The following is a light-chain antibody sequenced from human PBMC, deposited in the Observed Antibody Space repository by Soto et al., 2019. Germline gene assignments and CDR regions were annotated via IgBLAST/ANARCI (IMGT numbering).Light chain of an antibody. CDR2: DVS. V-gene: IGLV2-14*03. CDR1: SGDVGGYNY. Sequence: QSALTQPASVSGSPGQSITISCTGTSGDVGGYNYVSWYQHHPGKAPKLMIYDVSTRPSGVSNRFSGSKSGNTASLTISGLTAEDEADYYCSSYATTSVIFGGGTKLTVL. CDR3: SSYATTSVI. J-gene: IGLJ2*01.